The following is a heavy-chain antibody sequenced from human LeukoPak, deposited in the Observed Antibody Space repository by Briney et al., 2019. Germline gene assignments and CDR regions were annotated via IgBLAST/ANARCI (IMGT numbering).Heavy chain of an antibody. CDR3: ARATRWSFDS. D-gene: IGHD1-26*01. J-gene: IGHJ4*02. Sequence: GGSLRLSCGASGFTFSTSYLGWVRQTPGRGLEWVAYINPDGSQKFYVASMEGRFTISRDNAQSSLYLQMDSLRGEDSARYYCARATRWSFDSWGLGSLVTVSS. V-gene: IGHV3-7*04. CDR2: INPDGSQK. CDR1: GFTFSTSY.